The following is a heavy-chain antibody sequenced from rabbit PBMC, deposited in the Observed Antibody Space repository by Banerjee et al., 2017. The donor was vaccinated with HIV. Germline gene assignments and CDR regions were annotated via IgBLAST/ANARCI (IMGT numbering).Heavy chain of an antibody. CDR3: ARDRDGDAGYGSLAL. V-gene: IGHV1S45*01. CDR2: IFAGSTGST. D-gene: IGHD7-1*01. Sequence: QEQLEESGGGLVQPEGSLTLTCTASGSTLSRYYICWVRQAPGKGLEWIACIFAGSTGSTYYASWAKGRFTISKTSSTTVTLQMSRLTAADTATYFCARDRDGDAGYGSLALWGPGTLVTVS. J-gene: IGHJ4*01. CDR1: GSTLSRYY.